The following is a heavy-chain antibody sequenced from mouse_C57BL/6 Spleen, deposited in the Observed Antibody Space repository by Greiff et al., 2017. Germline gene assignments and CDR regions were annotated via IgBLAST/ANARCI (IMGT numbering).Heavy chain of an antibody. CDR3: ARESTMSSDYFDY. CDR1: GFTFSSYA. CDR2: ISDGGSYT. Sequence: EVQGVESGGGLVKPGGSLKLSCAASGFTFSSYAMSWVRQTPEKRLEWVATISDGGSYTYYPDNVKGRFTISRDNAKNNLYLQMSHLKSEDTAMYYCARESTMSSDYFDYWGQGTTLTVSS. D-gene: IGHD2-4*01. V-gene: IGHV5-4*01. J-gene: IGHJ2*01.